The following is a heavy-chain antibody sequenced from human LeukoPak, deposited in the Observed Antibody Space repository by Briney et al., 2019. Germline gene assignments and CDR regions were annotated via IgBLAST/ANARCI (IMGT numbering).Heavy chain of an antibody. V-gene: IGHV4-59*08. CDR2: MYYSGST. CDR1: GGSISSYY. D-gene: IGHD2-21*02. CDR3: ARRVTSNWFDP. Sequence: SETLSLTCTVSGGSISSYYWSWIRQPPGKGLEWIGYMYYSGSTNSNPSLKSRVTISVDMSKNQFSLKVSSVTAADTAVYYCARRVTSNWFDPWGQGTLVTVSS. J-gene: IGHJ5*02.